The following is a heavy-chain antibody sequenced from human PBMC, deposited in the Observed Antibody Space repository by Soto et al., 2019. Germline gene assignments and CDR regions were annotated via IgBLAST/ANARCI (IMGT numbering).Heavy chain of an antibody. CDR1: GESINTSSYH. D-gene: IGHD2-21*02. J-gene: IGHJ4*02. CDR2: IYYSART. V-gene: IGHV4-39*01. Sequence: SQTLSLTCIVSGESINTSSYHWGWIRQPQGKGLEWIGSIYYSARTYYNPSFKSRVTISIDTSKNQFSLKLSSVTATDTALYYCARQRSTVVTQASFDHWGQGVLVTVSS. CDR3: ARQRSTVVTQASFDH.